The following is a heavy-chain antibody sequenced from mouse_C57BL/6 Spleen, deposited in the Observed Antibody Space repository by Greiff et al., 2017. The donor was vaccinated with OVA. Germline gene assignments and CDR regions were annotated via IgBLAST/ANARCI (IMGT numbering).Heavy chain of an antibody. Sequence: VQLQQPGAELVMPGASVKLSCKASGYTFTSYWMHWVKQRPGQGLEWIGEIDPSDSYPNYNQKFKGKSTLTVDKSSSTAYMQLSSLTSEDSAVYYCARRGRGYFDYWGQGTTLTVSS. CDR3: ARRGRGYFDY. CDR2: IDPSDSYP. J-gene: IGHJ2*01. CDR1: GYTFTSYW. V-gene: IGHV1-69*01.